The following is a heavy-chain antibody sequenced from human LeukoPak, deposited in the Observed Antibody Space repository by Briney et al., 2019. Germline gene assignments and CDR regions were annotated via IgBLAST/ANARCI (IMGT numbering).Heavy chain of an antibody. V-gene: IGHV3-43*02. CDR3: AKDLTSVYDAFNI. CDR1: GFTFDEYA. J-gene: IGHJ3*02. CDR2: ISGDGVRT. Sequence: GGSLRLSCAASGFTFDEYAIHWVRQAPGKGLEWVSLISGDGVRTFYTDSAKGRFTISRDNSKNSLYLQMNSLRTEDTALYYCAKDLTSVYDAFNIWGQGTMVTVSS.